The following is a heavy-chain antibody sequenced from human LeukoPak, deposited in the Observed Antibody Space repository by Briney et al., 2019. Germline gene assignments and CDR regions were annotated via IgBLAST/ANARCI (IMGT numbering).Heavy chain of an antibody. CDR1: GFTFSSYS. Sequence: GGSLRLSCAASGFTFSSYSMNWVRQAPGKGLEWVSSISSSSSYIYYADSVKGRFTISKDNAKNSLYLQMTSLRAEDPAVYYCASATYYYDSSGYMYHFDYWGQGTLVTVPS. CDR3: ASATYYYDSSGYMYHFDY. CDR2: ISSSSSYI. V-gene: IGHV3-21*01. J-gene: IGHJ4*02. D-gene: IGHD3-22*01.